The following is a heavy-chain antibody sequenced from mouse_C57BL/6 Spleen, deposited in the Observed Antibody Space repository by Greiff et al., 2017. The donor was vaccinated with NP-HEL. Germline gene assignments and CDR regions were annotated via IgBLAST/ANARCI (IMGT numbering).Heavy chain of an antibody. CDR3: ARDSSYDDYFDY. CDR2: INPSSGYT. CDR1: GYTFTSYT. D-gene: IGHD1-1*01. J-gene: IGHJ2*01. V-gene: IGHV1-4*01. Sequence: VKLVESGAELARPGASVKMSCKASGYTFTSYTMHWVKQRPGQGLEWIGYINPSSGYTKYNQKFKDKATLTADKSSSTAYMQLSSLTSEDSAVYYCARDSSYDDYFDYWGQGTTLTVSS.